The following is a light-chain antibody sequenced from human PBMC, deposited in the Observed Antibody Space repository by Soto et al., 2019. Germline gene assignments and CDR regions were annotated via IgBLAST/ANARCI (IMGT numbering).Light chain of an antibody. Sequence: DIQLTQSPSFLSASVGDRVTITCRASQGISSYLAWYQQKPGKAPKLLIYAASTLQSGVPSRFSGSGSGTEFTLTISSLQHEDFATYYCQQLNSYSMVTFGPGTKVDIK. CDR3: QQLNSYSMVT. V-gene: IGKV1-9*01. J-gene: IGKJ3*01. CDR1: QGISSY. CDR2: AAS.